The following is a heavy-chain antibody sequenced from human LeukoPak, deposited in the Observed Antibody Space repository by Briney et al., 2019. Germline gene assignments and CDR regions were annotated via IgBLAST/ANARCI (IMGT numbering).Heavy chain of an antibody. Sequence: GGSLRLSCAASGFTFSDYYMSWIRQAPGKGLERVSYISSSSRYTNYADSVKGRFTISRDNAKNSLYLQINSLRAEDTAVYYCARDFTSDYDILTGYSPYYFDYWGQGTLVTVSS. J-gene: IGHJ4*02. CDR3: ARDFTSDYDILTGYSPYYFDY. V-gene: IGHV3-11*05. D-gene: IGHD3-9*01. CDR2: ISSSSRYT. CDR1: GFTFSDYY.